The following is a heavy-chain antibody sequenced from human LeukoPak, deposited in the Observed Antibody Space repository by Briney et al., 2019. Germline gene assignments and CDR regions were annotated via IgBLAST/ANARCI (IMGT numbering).Heavy chain of an antibody. J-gene: IGHJ4*02. V-gene: IGHV3-9*01. Sequence: PGRSLRLSCAASGFTFDDYAMHWVRQAPGKGLEWVSGISWNSGSIGYADSVKGRFTISRDNAKNSLYLQMNSLRAEDTALYYCAKVGDAPQYYFDYWGQGTLATVSS. CDR1: GFTFDDYA. CDR3: AKVGDAPQYYFDY. CDR2: ISWNSGSI. D-gene: IGHD4-17*01.